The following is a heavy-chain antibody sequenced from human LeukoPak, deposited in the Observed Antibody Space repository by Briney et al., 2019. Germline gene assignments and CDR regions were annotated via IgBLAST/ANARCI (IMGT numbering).Heavy chain of an antibody. CDR1: GFTFSSYA. Sequence: GGSLRLSCAASGFTFSSYAMSWVRQAPGKGLEWVAVISYDGSNKYYADSVKGRFTISRDNSKNTLYLQMNSLRAEDTAVYYCARVVVPTKSYYYFGMDVWGQGTTVTVSS. J-gene: IGHJ6*02. V-gene: IGHV3-30-3*01. CDR2: ISYDGSNK. D-gene: IGHD3-22*01. CDR3: ARVVVPTKSYYYFGMDV.